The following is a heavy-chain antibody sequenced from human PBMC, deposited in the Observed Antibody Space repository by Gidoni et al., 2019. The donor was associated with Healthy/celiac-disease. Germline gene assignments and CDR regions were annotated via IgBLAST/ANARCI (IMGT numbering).Heavy chain of an antibody. CDR1: GGTFSSYA. CDR3: ARAARDSPPRMDV. Sequence: QVQLVQSGAEVKKPGSSVKVSCKASGGTFSSYANSWVRQAPGQGLEWMGRIIPILGIANYAQKFQGRVTITADKSTSTAYMELSSLRSEDTAVYYCARAARDSPPRMDVWGKGTTVTVSS. CDR2: IIPILGIA. J-gene: IGHJ6*04. V-gene: IGHV1-69*04.